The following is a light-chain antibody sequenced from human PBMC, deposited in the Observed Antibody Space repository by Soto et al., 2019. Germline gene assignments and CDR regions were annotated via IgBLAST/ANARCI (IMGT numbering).Light chain of an antibody. CDR2: AAS. J-gene: IGKJ5*01. CDR3: QQANSFPIT. V-gene: IGKV1-12*01. Sequence: DIQMTQPPSSVSASVGDRVTITCRASRGISSWLAWYQQKPGKALKLLIYAASSLQSGVPSRCSGSGSGTDFTLTISSLQPEDFATYYCQQANSFPITFGQGTRLEIK. CDR1: RGISSW.